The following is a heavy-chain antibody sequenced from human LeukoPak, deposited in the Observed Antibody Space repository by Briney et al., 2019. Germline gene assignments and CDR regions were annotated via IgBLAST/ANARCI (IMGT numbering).Heavy chain of an antibody. CDR2: ISRSGSTI. J-gene: IGHJ4*02. V-gene: IGHV3-48*03. D-gene: IGHD3-16*01. CDR1: GFTFSSYE. Sequence: GGSLRLSCAASGFTFSSYEMNWVRQAPGKGLEWVSHISRSGSTIHYADSVKGRFTISRDNAKNSLYLQMNSLRAEDTAVYYCAGSLQTSSPMLIANPFAHWGQGTLVTVSS. CDR3: AGSLQTSSPMLIANPFAH.